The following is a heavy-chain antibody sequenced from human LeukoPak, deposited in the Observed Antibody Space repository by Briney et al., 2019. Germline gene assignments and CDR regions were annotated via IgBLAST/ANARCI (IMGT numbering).Heavy chain of an antibody. Sequence: GASVKVSCKASGGGPRNYAITWVRQAPGHGLEWMGRIIPSIGSSNYVPKFQGRFTIAADKSTSTVFIELSNLRSEDTAVYFCERDRGSGWNKAIDYWGQGTLVTVSS. J-gene: IGHJ4*02. V-gene: IGHV1-69*04. CDR3: ERDRGSGWNKAIDY. D-gene: IGHD6-19*01. CDR2: IIPSIGSS. CDR1: GGGPRNYA.